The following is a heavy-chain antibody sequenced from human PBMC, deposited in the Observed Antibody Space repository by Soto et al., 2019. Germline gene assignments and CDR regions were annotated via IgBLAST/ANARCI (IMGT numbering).Heavy chain of an antibody. Sequence: GGSLRLSCEVSGFSVTANYMSWVRQAPGKGLEWVSVIYSGGSTYYIDSVKGRFSISRDISKNTLYLQMNSLRAEDTAVYYCAKDTHLYASSGYYVFDQWGQGTLVTVSS. CDR3: AKDTHLYASSGYYVFDQ. CDR1: GFSVTANY. D-gene: IGHD3-22*01. V-gene: IGHV3-53*01. CDR2: IYSGGST. J-gene: IGHJ4*02.